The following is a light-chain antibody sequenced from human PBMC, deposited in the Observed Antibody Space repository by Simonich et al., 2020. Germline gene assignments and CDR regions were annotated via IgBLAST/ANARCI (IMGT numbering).Light chain of an antibody. CDR1: SSAVGGYNY. J-gene: IGLJ3*02. CDR2: DFS. V-gene: IGLV2-14*01. Sequence: QSALTQPASVSGSPGQSITISCTGTSSAVGGYNYVSWYQQHPGKAPKRMIYDFSKRPSGVSNRFSGSKSGNTASLTISGLQAEDEADYYCSSYTSSSTLVFGGGTKLTVL. CDR3: SSYTSSSTLV.